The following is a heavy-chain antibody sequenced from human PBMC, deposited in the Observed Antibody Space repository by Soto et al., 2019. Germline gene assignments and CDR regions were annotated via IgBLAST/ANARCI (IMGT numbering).Heavy chain of an antibody. CDR1: GYTFTIYG. D-gene: IGHD2-15*01. CDR3: ARDQGYCSGGSCYSSYFDY. Sequence: ASVKVSCTDSGYTFTIYGISWVRQAPGQGLEWMGWISAYNGNTNYAQKLQGRVTMTTDTSTSTAYRELRSLRSDDTAVYYCARDQGYCSGGSCYSSYFDYWGQGTLVTVSS. V-gene: IGHV1-18*01. CDR2: ISAYNGNT. J-gene: IGHJ4*02.